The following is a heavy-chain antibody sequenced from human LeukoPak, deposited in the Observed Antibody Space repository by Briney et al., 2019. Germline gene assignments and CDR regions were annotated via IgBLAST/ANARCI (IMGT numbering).Heavy chain of an antibody. CDR2: ITSSSSDT. D-gene: IGHD3-9*01. Sequence: GGSLGLSCAASGFTFSDYYMSWIRQAPGKGLEWISYITSSSSDTNYADSVKGRFTISRDNAKKSLYLQMNSLRAEDTAVYYCARDYDILTGYFRGGFDYWGQGTLVTVSS. J-gene: IGHJ4*02. CDR1: GFTFSDYY. V-gene: IGHV3-11*05. CDR3: ARDYDILTGYFRGGFDY.